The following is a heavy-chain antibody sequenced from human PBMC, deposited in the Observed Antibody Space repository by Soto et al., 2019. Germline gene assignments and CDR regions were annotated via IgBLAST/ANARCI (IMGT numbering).Heavy chain of an antibody. Sequence: PSETLSLTCAVYGGSFSGYYWSWIRQPPGKGLEWIGEINHSGSTNYSPCLKSRVTISVDTSKNQFSLKLSSVTAADTAVYYCDRDVRGITGTTSWFDPWGQVTLVTVSS. CDR1: GGSFSGYY. CDR3: DRDVRGITGTTSWFDP. CDR2: INHSGST. D-gene: IGHD1-7*01. V-gene: IGHV4-34*01. J-gene: IGHJ5*02.